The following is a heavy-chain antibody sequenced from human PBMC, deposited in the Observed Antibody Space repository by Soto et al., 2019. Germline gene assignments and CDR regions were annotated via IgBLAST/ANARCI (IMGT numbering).Heavy chain of an antibody. CDR3: ARRPGGMDV. CDR2: MSGTGGST. V-gene: IGHV3-23*01. CDR1: GFRFSSYA. Sequence: ELQLLESGGGLVQPGGSLRLSFAASGFRFSSYAMSWVRQAPGKGLEWVSTMSGTGGSTYYADSVKGRFTTSRDNSKNTLYLQMNSLRGDDTAVYYCARRPGGMDVWGQGTTVTVSS. J-gene: IGHJ6*02.